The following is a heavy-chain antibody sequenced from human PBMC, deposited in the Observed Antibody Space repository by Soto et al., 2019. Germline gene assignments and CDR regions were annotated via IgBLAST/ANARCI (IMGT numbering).Heavy chain of an antibody. CDR1: SGSASGGPYD. CDR3: ARDAKVLFDMGGYYHYVLDV. D-gene: IGHD3-10*01. V-gene: IGHV4-61*01. CDR2: VYYTGTT. J-gene: IGHJ6*02. Sequence: SLTCTVSSGSASGGPYDWTWIRQPPGKGLEWIGYVYYTGTTNYNPSLKSRVTISLDTSKNQFSLKLTSVTAADTAVYYCARDAKVLFDMGGYYHYVLDVSAQGTT.